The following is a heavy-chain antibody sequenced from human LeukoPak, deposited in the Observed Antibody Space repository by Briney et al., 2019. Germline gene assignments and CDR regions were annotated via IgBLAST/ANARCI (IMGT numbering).Heavy chain of an antibody. CDR2: IYSGGST. Sequence: PGGSLRLSCAASGFTVSSNYMSWVRQAPGKGLEWVSVIYSGGSTYYADSVKGRFTISRDNSKNTVYLQMSSLRAEGTAVYYCARTGYNYGTPLNYWGQGTLVTVSS. V-gene: IGHV3-66*01. CDR3: ARTGYNYGTPLNY. D-gene: IGHD5-18*01. J-gene: IGHJ4*02. CDR1: GFTVSSNY.